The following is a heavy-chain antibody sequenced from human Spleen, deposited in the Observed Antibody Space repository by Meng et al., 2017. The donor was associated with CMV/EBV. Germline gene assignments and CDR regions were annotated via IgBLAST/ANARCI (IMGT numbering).Heavy chain of an antibody. CDR3: ARARRYYDSSGYYYVSNDAFDI. D-gene: IGHD3-22*01. Sequence: GGSLRLSCAASGFTFSSYSMNWVRQAPGKGLEWVSSISSSSSYIYYADSVKGRFTISRDNAKNSLYLQMNSLRAEDTAVYYCARARRYYDSSGYYYVSNDAFDIWGQGTMVTVSS. CDR2: ISSSSSYI. V-gene: IGHV3-21*01. J-gene: IGHJ3*02. CDR1: GFTFSSYS.